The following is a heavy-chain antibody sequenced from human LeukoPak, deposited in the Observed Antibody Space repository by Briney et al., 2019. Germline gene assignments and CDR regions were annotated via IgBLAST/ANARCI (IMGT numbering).Heavy chain of an antibody. D-gene: IGHD3-22*01. Sequence: PGGSLRLSCVASGFTFSSHMNWVRQAPGKGLEWVSYISSSYNTIYYRDSVQGRFIISRDNAKNSLSLQMNSLRAEDSGIYYCARATSDSSGYPVSDFWGQGTLVTVSS. CDR3: ARATSDSSGYPVSDF. CDR2: ISSSYNTI. J-gene: IGHJ4*02. V-gene: IGHV3-48*03. CDR1: GFTFSSH.